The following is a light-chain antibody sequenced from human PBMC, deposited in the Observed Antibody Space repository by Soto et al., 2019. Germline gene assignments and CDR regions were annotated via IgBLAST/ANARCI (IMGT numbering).Light chain of an antibody. V-gene: IGKV1-39*01. CDR1: QSISNH. CDR3: QQSYSSPPT. J-gene: IGKJ1*01. CDR2: AAS. Sequence: DIQMTQSPSTLSSSLGDSVTITCRASQSISNHLNWYQQKPGKAPKLLIFAASSLQSGAPSRFSGSRSGPDSPLTISSLQPEDFATYYCQQSYSSPPTVGQGTRWIS.